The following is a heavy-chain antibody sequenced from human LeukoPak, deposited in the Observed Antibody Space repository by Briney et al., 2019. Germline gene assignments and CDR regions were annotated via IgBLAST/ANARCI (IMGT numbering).Heavy chain of an antibody. D-gene: IGHD4-11*01. Sequence: GGSLRLSCAASGFTFSSYSMNWVRQAPGKGLEWVSSISSSSSYIYYADSVKGRFTISRDNAKNSLYLQMNSLRAEDTAVYYCARALEVTLRHDYWGQGTLVTVSS. J-gene: IGHJ4*02. CDR3: ARALEVTLRHDY. CDR1: GFTFSSYS. V-gene: IGHV3-21*01. CDR2: ISSSSSYI.